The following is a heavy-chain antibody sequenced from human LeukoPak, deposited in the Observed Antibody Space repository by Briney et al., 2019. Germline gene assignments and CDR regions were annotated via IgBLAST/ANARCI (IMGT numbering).Heavy chain of an antibody. CDR3: ASSSNDWSTFDY. CDR2: INTDGSSI. J-gene: IGHJ4*02. Sequence: GGSLRLFCAASGFTLNTYWMHWVGQGAGKGLVWVSRINTDGSSISYADSVKGRFTISRDNAKNTLYLQMNSLRAEDTAVYYCASSSNDWSTFDYWGQGTLVTVSS. V-gene: IGHV3-74*01. D-gene: IGHD3-9*01. CDR1: GFTLNTYW.